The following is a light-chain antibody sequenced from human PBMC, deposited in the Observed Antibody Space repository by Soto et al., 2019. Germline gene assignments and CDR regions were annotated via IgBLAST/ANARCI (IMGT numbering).Light chain of an antibody. CDR2: GAS. J-gene: IGKJ3*01. CDR1: QDIRTS. V-gene: IGKV1-33*01. Sequence: DIQMTQSPSSLSASVGARVSITCQASQDIRTSLSWFQQKPGRAPKLLIYGASNLQTGVPSRFRVSGSGTEFTFTISSLQPQDIATYYCQLYANLTPFTFDPGTKVDI. CDR3: QLYANLTPFT.